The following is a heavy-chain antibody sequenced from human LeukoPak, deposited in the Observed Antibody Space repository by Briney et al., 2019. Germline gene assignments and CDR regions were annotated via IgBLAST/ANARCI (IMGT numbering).Heavy chain of an antibody. CDR2: ISAYNGNT. J-gene: IGHJ6*02. CDR3: ARGGYSGYEYYYYYYGMDV. Sequence: ASVKVSCKASGYTFTSYGISWGRQAPGQGLEWVGWISAYNGNTNYAQKLQGRVTMTRNTSISTAYMELSSLRSEDTAVYYCARGGYSGYEYYYYYYGMDVWGQGTTVTVSS. D-gene: IGHD5-12*01. V-gene: IGHV1-18*01. CDR1: GYTFTSYG.